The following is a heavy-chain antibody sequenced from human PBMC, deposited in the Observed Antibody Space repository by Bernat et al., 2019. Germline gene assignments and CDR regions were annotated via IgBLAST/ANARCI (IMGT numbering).Heavy chain of an antibody. CDR1: GYSFTSYW. CDR2: IDPSDSYT. CDR3: ARRITGGVEY. Sequence: EVQLVQSGAEVKKPGESLRISCKGSGYSFTSYWISWVRQMPGKGLEWMGRIDPSDSYTNYSPSIHGNVTSSADKSISTAYMKWSRVKASDAAMYYCARRITGGVEYWGQGTLVTVSS. V-gene: IGHV5-10-1*03. D-gene: IGHD7-27*01. J-gene: IGHJ4*02.